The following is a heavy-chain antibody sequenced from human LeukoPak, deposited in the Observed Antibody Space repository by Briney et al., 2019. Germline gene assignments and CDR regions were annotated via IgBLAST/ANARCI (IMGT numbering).Heavy chain of an antibody. D-gene: IGHD2-15*01. CDR2: MYSSGST. CDR1: GGSISRYY. V-gene: IGHV4-4*07. J-gene: IGHJ4*02. Sequence: PSETLSLTCTVSGGSISRYYWSWIRQPAGKGLEWIGRMYSSGSTNYNPSLKSRVTMSVDTSKNQFSLNLTSVTAADTAVYYCAKDFCSGGSCYSLNYWGQGTLVTVSS. CDR3: AKDFCSGGSCYSLNY.